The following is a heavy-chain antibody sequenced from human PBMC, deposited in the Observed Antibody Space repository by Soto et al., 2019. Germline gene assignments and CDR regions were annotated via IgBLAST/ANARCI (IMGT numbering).Heavy chain of an antibody. CDR2: INPSGGST. J-gene: IGHJ6*02. CDR3: ARAHSKGTLTTCSHCYYVMDV. CDR1: GYTFTSYY. D-gene: IGHD4-4*01. Sequence: ASVKVSCKASGYTFTSYYMHWVRQAPGQGLEWMGIINPSGGSTSYAQKFQGRVTMTRDTSTSTVYMELSSVRSEDTAVYYCARAHSKGTLTTCSHCYYVMDVWGQGTTVTVSS. V-gene: IGHV1-46*01.